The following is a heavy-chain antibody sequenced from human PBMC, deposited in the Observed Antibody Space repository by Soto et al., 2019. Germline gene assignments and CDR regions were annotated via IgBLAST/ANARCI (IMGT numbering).Heavy chain of an antibody. D-gene: IGHD2-8*01. CDR3: ARDSPGVPVRHYYYYYGMDV. CDR1: GFTFSSYS. CDR2: ISSSRSYI. Sequence: PGGSLRLSCAASGFTFSSYSMNWVRQAPGKGLEWVSSISSSRSYIYYADSVKGRFTISRDNAKNSLYLQMNSLRAEDTAVYYCARDSPGVPVRHYYYYYGMDVWDQGNTVTV. J-gene: IGHJ6*02. V-gene: IGHV3-21*01.